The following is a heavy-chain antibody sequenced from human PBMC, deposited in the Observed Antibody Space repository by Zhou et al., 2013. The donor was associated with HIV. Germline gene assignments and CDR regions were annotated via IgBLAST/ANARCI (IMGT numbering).Heavy chain of an antibody. CDR3: ARDLSLRYFDWLSPAGY. J-gene: IGHJ4*02. V-gene: IGHV1-69*04. D-gene: IGHD3-9*01. CDR2: IIPILGIA. CDR1: GGTFSSYA. Sequence: QVQLVQSGAEVKKPGSSVKVSCKASGGTFSSYAISWVRQAPGQGLEWMGRIIPILGIANYAQKFQGRVTITADKSTSTAYMELSSLRSEDTAVYYCARDLSLRYFDWLSPAGYWGQGTLVTVSS.